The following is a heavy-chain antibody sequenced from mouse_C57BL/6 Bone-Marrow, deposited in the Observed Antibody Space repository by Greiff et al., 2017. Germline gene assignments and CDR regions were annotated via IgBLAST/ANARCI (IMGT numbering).Heavy chain of an antibody. CDR2: ISSGGSYT. Sequence: EVKVVESGGDLVKPGGSLKLSCAASGFTFSSYGMSWVRQTPDKRLEWVATISSGGSYTYYPDSVKGRFTISRDNAKNTLYLQMSSLKSEDTAMYYCARWGLLLFAYWGQGTLVTVSA. V-gene: IGHV5-6*01. CDR1: GFTFSSYG. J-gene: IGHJ3*01. D-gene: IGHD2-3*01. CDR3: ARWGLLLFAY.